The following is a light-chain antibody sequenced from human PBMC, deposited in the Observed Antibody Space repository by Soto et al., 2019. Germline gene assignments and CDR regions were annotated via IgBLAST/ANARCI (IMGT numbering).Light chain of an antibody. CDR1: QGIYDY. Sequence: IQLTQSPSSLSASLGDRVTITCRASQGIYDYLAWYQQKQGKAPKLLIHTASTLQSGVPSRFSGSGSGTDFTLTISSLQPEDFATYYCQQLDSYPLTFGGGTKVEIK. V-gene: IGKV1-9*01. CDR3: QQLDSYPLT. CDR2: TAS. J-gene: IGKJ4*01.